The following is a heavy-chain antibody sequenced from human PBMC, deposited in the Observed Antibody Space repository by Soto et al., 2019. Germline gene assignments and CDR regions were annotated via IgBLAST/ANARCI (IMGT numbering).Heavy chain of an antibody. CDR2: INPNSGGT. Sequence: VASVKVSCKASGYTFTGYYMHWVRQAPGQGLEWMGWINPNSGGTNYAQKFQGRVTMTRDTSISTAYMELSRLRSDDTAVYYCARDRGFGGTDYYYGMDVWGQGTTVTVSS. V-gene: IGHV1-2*02. CDR1: GYTFTGYY. D-gene: IGHD3-16*01. J-gene: IGHJ6*02. CDR3: ARDRGFGGTDYYYGMDV.